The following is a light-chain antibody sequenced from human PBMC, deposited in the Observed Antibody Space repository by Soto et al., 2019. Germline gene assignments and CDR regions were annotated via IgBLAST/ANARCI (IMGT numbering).Light chain of an antibody. CDR2: GAY. Sequence: EIVMTQSPATLSVSPGERATLSCRASQRVRSNLAWYQQKPGQAPRLLIYGAYTRPAGVPARFSGSGSGTEVTLTITSLLSEEIALYYCRQYNLRPPITFGRGTRLEIK. CDR1: QRVRSN. J-gene: IGKJ5*01. CDR3: RQYNLRPPIT. V-gene: IGKV3-15*01.